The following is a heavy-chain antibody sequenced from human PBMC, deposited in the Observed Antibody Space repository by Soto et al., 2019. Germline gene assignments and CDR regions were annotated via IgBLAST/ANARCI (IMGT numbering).Heavy chain of an antibody. D-gene: IGHD3-10*01. V-gene: IGHV4-31*03. J-gene: IGHJ4*02. Sequence: QVQLQESGPGLVKPSQTLSLTCTVSGGSISSGGYYWSWIRQHPGKGLEWIGYIYYSGSTYYNPSLKSRVTISVDTSKNQFSLKLSSVTAADTAVYYCARSGITMVRGVIRAISHFDYWGQGTLVTVSS. CDR1: GGSISSGGYY. CDR2: IYYSGST. CDR3: ARSGITMVRGVIRAISHFDY.